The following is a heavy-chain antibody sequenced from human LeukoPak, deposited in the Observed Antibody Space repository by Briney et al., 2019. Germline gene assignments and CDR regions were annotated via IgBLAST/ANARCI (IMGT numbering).Heavy chain of an antibody. CDR3: ARAQDYGDYYDY. CDR2: IYYSGST. CDR1: GGSISSSSYY. V-gene: IGHV4-39*01. Sequence: PSETLSLTCTVSGGSISSSSYYWGWIRQPPGKGLEWIGSIYYSGSTYYNPSLKSRVTISVDTSKNQFSLKLSSVTTADTAVYYCARAQDYGDYYDYWGQGTLVTVSS. J-gene: IGHJ4*02. D-gene: IGHD4-17*01.